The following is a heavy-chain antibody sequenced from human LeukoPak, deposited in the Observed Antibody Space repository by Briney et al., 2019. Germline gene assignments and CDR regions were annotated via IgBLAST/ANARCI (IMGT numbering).Heavy chain of an antibody. CDR1: GGSISSYY. V-gene: IGHV4-4*07. Sequence: SETLSLTCTVSGGSISSYYWSWIRQPAGKGLEWIGRIYTSGSTNYNPSLKSRVTMSVDTSKNQFSLKPSSVTAADTAVYYCARDRYCSGGSCYSWFDTWGQGTLVTVSS. CDR3: ARDRYCSGGSCYSWFDT. J-gene: IGHJ5*02. CDR2: IYTSGST. D-gene: IGHD2-15*01.